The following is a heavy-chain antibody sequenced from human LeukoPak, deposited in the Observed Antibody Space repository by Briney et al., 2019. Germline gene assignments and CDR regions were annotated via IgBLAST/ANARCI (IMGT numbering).Heavy chain of an antibody. CDR3: ARDFNCGGDCYYFDY. D-gene: IGHD2-21*02. CDR1: GGTFSSYA. Sequence: SVKVSCKASGGTFSSYAISWVRQAPGQGLEWMGGIIPIFGTANYAQKFQGRVTITTDESTSTAYMELSSLRSEDTAMYYCARDFNCGGDCYYFDYWGQGTLVTVSS. V-gene: IGHV1-69*05. CDR2: IIPIFGTA. J-gene: IGHJ4*02.